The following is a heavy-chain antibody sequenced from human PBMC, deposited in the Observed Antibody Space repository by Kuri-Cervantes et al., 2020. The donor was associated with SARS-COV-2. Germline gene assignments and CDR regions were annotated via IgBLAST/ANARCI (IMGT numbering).Heavy chain of an antibody. CDR3: ARRLKDGPPDY. CDR2: IYYSGST. J-gene: IGHJ4*02. CDR1: GGSISSSSYY. Sequence: GSLRLSCTVSGGSISSSSYYWGWIRRPPGKGLEWIGSIYYSGSTYYNPSLKSRVTISVDTSKNQFSLKLSSVTAADTAVYYCARRLKDGPPDYWGQGTLVTVSS. V-gene: IGHV4-39*07.